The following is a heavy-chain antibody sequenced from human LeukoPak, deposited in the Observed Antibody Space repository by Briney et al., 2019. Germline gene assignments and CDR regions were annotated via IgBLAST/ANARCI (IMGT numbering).Heavy chain of an antibody. CDR2: INPNSGGT. Sequence: ASVKVSCKASGYTFTGYYMHWVRQAPGQGLEWMGWINPNSGGTNYAQKFQGWVTMTRDTSISTAYMELNRLTSDVTAVYFCARGTPGSYLAYWGQGTLVTVSP. CDR1: GYTFTGYY. V-gene: IGHV1-2*04. J-gene: IGHJ4*02. CDR3: ARGTPGSYLAY. D-gene: IGHD3-16*02.